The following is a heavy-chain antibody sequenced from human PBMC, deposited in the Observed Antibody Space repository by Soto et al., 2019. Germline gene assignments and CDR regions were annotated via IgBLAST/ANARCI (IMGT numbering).Heavy chain of an antibody. D-gene: IGHD3-22*01. V-gene: IGHV3-23*01. CDR2: ISGSGGGT. CDR1: GFTFSSYA. J-gene: IGHJ4*02. CDR3: AKDRGPPYFQDTSDEFPDY. Sequence: PGGSLRLSCAASGFTFSSYAMSWVRQAPGKGLEWVSAISGSGGGTYYADSVKGRFTISRDNSKNTLYLQMNSLRAEDTAVYYCAKDRGPPYFQDTSDEFPDYWGPGTLVTVSP.